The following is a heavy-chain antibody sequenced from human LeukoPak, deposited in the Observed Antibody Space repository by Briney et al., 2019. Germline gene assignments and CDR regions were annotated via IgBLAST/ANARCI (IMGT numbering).Heavy chain of an antibody. J-gene: IGHJ3*02. Sequence: GESLRLSCAASGFTVSSSFMSWVRLAPGKGLEWVSVIYSGGSTYYADSVRGRFTISRDNSKNTLYLQMNSLRAEDTAVYYCARDGFSSGYPYDAFDIWGQGTMVTVSS. CDR3: ARDGFSSGYPYDAFDI. CDR1: GFTVSSSF. CDR2: IYSGGST. D-gene: IGHD3-22*01. V-gene: IGHV3-53*01.